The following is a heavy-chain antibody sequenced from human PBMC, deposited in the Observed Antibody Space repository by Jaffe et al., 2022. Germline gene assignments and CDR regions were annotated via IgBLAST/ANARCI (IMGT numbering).Heavy chain of an antibody. V-gene: IGHV3-49*03. CDR3: TRELSSIVVVPAAMYYYYYYMDV. CDR1: GFTFGDYA. J-gene: IGHJ6*03. D-gene: IGHD2-2*01. CDR2: IRSKAYGGTT. Sequence: EVQLVESGGGLVQPGRSLRLSCTASGFTFGDYAMSWFRQAPGKGLEWVGFIRSKAYGGTTEYAASVKGRFTISRDDSKSIAYLQMNSLKTEDTAVYYCTRELSSIVVVPAAMYYYYYYMDVWGKGTTVTVSS.